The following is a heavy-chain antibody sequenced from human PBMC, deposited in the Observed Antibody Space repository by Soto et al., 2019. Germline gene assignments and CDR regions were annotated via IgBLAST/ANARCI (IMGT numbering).Heavy chain of an antibody. Sequence: SETLSLTCTVSGGSISSSSYYWGWIRQPPGKGLEWIGSIYYSGSTYYNPSLKSRVTISVDTSKNQFSLKLSSVTAADTAVYYCATQSGSEYYYSYYMDFWGKGTMVTVSS. V-gene: IGHV4-39*01. D-gene: IGHD3-10*01. CDR1: GGSISSSSYY. J-gene: IGHJ6*03. CDR2: IYYSGST. CDR3: ATQSGSEYYYSYYMDF.